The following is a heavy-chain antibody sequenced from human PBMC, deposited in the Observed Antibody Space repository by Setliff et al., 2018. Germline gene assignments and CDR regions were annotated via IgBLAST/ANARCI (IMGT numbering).Heavy chain of an antibody. CDR2: ISSSSYI. J-gene: IGHJ3*02. CDR3: ARDPRQYYYDSSGRDAFDI. Sequence: LRLSCAASGFTFSSYSMNWVRQAPGKGLEWVSSISSSSYIYYADSVKGRFTISRDNAKNSLYLQMNSLRAEDTAVYYCARDPRQYYYDSSGRDAFDIWGQGTMVTVSS. D-gene: IGHD3-22*01. V-gene: IGHV3-21*01. CDR1: GFTFSSYS.